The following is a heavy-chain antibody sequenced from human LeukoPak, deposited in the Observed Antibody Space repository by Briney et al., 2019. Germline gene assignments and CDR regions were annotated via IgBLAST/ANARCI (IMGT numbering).Heavy chain of an antibody. D-gene: IGHD5-18*01. J-gene: IGHJ4*02. V-gene: IGHV3-21*01. Sequence: GGSLRLSCAASGFTFSSYSMNWVRQAPGKGLEWVSSISSASTYIYCADSVKGRFTISRDNAKNSLYLQMNSLRAEDTAMYYCARLVWDTTMADGDIDSWGQGTLLIVSS. CDR2: ISSASTYI. CDR3: ARLVWDTTMADGDIDS. CDR1: GFTFSSYS.